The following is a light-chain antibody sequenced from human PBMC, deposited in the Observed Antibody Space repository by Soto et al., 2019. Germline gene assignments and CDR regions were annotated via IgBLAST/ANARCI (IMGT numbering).Light chain of an antibody. CDR1: SSDVGGYNY. CDR3: SSYTSSSTWV. CDR2: EVS. Sequence: QSVLTQPASVSGSPGQSITLSCTGTSSDVGGYNYVSWYQQHPGKAPKLMIYEVSHRPSGVSIRLSGSKSGNTASLTISGLQAEDEGEYYCSSYTSSSTWVFGGGTKVTVL. V-gene: IGLV2-14*01. J-gene: IGLJ3*02.